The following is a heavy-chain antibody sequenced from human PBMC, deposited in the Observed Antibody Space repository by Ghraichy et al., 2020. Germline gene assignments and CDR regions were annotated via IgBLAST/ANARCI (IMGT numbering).Heavy chain of an antibody. Sequence: SQTLSLTCTVSGGSISSYYWSWIRQPPGKGLEWIGYIYYSGSTNYNPSLKSRVTISVDTSKNQFSLKLSSVTAADTAVYYCARDTFTGGYNYFDYWGQGTLVTVSS. CDR1: GGSISSYY. CDR2: IYYSGST. J-gene: IGHJ4*02. V-gene: IGHV4-59*01. D-gene: IGHD5-18*01. CDR3: ARDTFTGGYNYFDY.